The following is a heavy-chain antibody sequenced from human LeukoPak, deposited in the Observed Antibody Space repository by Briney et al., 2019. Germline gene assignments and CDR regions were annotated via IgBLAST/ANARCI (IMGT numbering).Heavy chain of an antibody. CDR3: ARDRSRWGGFDY. V-gene: IGHV3-66*01. Sequence: GRSLRLSCAASGFTFSSYGMHWVRQAPGKGLEWVSVIYSGGSTYYADSVKGRFTISRDNSKNTLYLQMNSLRAEDTAVYYCARDRSRWGGFDYWGQGTLVTVSS. D-gene: IGHD4-23*01. CDR1: GFTFSSYG. CDR2: IYSGGST. J-gene: IGHJ4*02.